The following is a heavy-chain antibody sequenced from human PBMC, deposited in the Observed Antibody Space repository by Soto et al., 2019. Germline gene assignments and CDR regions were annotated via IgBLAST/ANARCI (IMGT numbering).Heavy chain of an antibody. Sequence: EVQLVESGGGLVQPGGSLRLSCAASGFTFSSYWMSWVRQAPGKGLEWVANIKQDGSEQYYVDSVKGRFTISRDNAKKSRYLQMNSLGAEATAGYYGARLGRETGDYFDYWGQGTLVTVSS. V-gene: IGHV3-7*01. CDR3: ARLGRETGDYFDY. CDR2: IKQDGSEQ. CDR1: GFTFSSYW. J-gene: IGHJ4*02.